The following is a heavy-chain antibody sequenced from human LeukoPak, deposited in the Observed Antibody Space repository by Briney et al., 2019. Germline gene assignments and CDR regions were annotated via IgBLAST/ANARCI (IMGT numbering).Heavy chain of an antibody. D-gene: IGHD3-22*01. V-gene: IGHV3-11*04. CDR2: ISSSGSII. CDR1: GFTFSDYY. CDR3: TRVGYDNSGRFDY. J-gene: IGHJ4*02. Sequence: PGGSLRLSCAASGFTFSDYYMTWIRQAPGKGLEWVSYISSSGSIIYYADSVKGRFIISRDNAKNSLYLQMNSLRAEDTAVYFCTRVGYDNSGRFDYWGQGTLVTVSS.